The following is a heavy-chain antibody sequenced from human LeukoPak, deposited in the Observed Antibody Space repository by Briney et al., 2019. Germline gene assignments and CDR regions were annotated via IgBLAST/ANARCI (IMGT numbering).Heavy chain of an antibody. J-gene: IGHJ3*02. V-gene: IGHV4-31*03. CDR3: AREVIVPTTSDGFDI. CDR2: IHYTGGA. CDR1: GDSMRSPNHF. Sequence: PSETLSLTCTVSGDSMRSPNHFWSWLRQHPGKGLEWFAYIHYTGGAHYNPSLESRATMSVDSSKNQFSLKLSSVTAADTALYSCAREVIVPTTSDGFDIWGQGTMVTVSS. D-gene: IGHD5-12*01.